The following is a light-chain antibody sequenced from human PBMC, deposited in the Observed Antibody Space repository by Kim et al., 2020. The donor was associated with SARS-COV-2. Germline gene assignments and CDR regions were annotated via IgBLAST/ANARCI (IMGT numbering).Light chain of an antibody. CDR3: QSYDSSLSGGI. V-gene: IGLV1-40*01. CDR2: NNI. CDR1: SSNIGAGYN. J-gene: IGLJ2*01. Sequence: QSVLTQPPSVSGAPGQRVTISCTGSSSNIGAGYNVYWYQQLPGTAPKLLIHNNINRPSGVPDRFSGSKSGTSASLAITGLQAGDEADYYCQSYDSSLSGGIFGGGTQLTVL.